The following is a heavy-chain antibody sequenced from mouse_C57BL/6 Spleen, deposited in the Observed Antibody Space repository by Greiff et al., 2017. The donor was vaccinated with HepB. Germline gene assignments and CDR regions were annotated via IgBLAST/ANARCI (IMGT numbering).Heavy chain of an antibody. V-gene: IGHV1-54*01. Sequence: QVQLQQSGAELVRPGTSVKVSCKASGYAFTNYLIEWVKQRPGQGLEWIGVINPGSGGTNYNEKFKGKATLTADKSSSTAYMQLSSLTSEDSAVYFCARYGESWYFDVWGTGTTVTVAS. D-gene: IGHD1-1*02. CDR3: ARYGESWYFDV. CDR1: GYAFTNYL. CDR2: INPGSGGT. J-gene: IGHJ1*03.